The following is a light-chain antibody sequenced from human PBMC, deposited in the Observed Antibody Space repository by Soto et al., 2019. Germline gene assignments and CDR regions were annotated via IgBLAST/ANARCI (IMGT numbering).Light chain of an antibody. CDR2: LGS. Sequence: DIVMTQSPLSLPVTPGEPASISCRSSQSLLHSNGYNYLDWYLQKPGQSPQLLIYLGSNRASGVPDRFSGSGSGTDFTLKISRVVAEDVGVYYCMQALLTPHTFGQGTKVEIK. CDR3: MQALLTPHT. J-gene: IGKJ1*01. CDR1: QSLLHSNGYNY. V-gene: IGKV2-28*01.